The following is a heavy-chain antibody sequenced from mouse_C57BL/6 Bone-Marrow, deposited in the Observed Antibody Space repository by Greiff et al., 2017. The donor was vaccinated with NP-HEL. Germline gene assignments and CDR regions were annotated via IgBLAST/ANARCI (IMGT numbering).Heavy chain of an antibody. CDR1: GFTFSDYY. Sequence: EVNVVESEGGLVQPGSSMKLSCTASGFTFSDYYMAWVRQVPEKGLEWVANINYDGSSTYYLDSLKSRFIISRDNAKNILYLQMSSLKSEDTATYYCARGGWWNFDYWGQGTTLTVSS. J-gene: IGHJ2*01. V-gene: IGHV5-16*01. CDR2: INYDGSST. CDR3: ARGGWWNFDY. D-gene: IGHD1-1*02.